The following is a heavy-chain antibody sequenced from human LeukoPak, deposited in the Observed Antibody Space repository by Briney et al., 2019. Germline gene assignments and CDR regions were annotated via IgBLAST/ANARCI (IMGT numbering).Heavy chain of an antibody. V-gene: IGHV4-59*01. CDR3: ARVERGYSNYAEYFQH. CDR2: IYYSGST. CDR1: GGSISSYY. D-gene: IGHD3-22*01. Sequence: SETLSLTCTVSGGSISSYYWSWIQQPPGKGLEWIGYIYYSGSTNYNPSLKSRVTISVDTSKNQFSLKLSSVTAADTAVYYCARVERGYSNYAEYFQHWGQGTLVTVSS. J-gene: IGHJ1*01.